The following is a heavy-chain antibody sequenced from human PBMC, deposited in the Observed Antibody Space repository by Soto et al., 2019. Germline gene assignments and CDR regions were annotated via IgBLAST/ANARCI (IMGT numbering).Heavy chain of an antibody. J-gene: IGHJ4*02. Sequence: AGGSLRLSCVAAGCTCSNYVISWVRQDPGKGMEWVAAISVSGEITHYADSVRGRFASSRDNFKNTLYLQMNSLTADDTAVYYSEKDKIGTLPDQFDYWGQGTLVTGSS. D-gene: IGHD1-26*01. CDR2: ISVSGEIT. V-gene: IGHV3-23*01. CDR3: EKDKIGTLPDQFDY. CDR1: GCTCSNYV.